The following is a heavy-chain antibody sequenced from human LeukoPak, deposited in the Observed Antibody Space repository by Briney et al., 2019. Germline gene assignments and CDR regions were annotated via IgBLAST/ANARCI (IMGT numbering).Heavy chain of an antibody. Sequence: GGSLRLSYAASGFTFSSYWMSWVRQVPGKGLEWVAKIKQDGSEKYYVDSVKGRLTISRDNAETSLYLQMNSLRAEDTAVYFCAKRGVVIRVILVGFHKEAYYFDSWGQGALVTVSS. CDR3: AKRGVVIRVILVGFHKEAYYFDS. J-gene: IGHJ4*02. CDR1: GFTFSSYW. V-gene: IGHV3-7*03. CDR2: IKQDGSEK. D-gene: IGHD3-22*01.